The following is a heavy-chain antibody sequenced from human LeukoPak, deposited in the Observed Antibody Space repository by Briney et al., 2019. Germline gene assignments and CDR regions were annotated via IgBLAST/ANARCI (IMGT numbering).Heavy chain of an antibody. CDR2: ISGSATST. D-gene: IGHD3-10*01. CDR1: GFTFSSYS. CDR3: ARAAKVRGVDYFDY. Sequence: TGGSLRLSCAASGFTFSSYSMTRVRQAPGKGLEWVSVISGSATSTYYADSVKGRFTISRDNSKNTLYLQVNSLRAGDTAVYYCARAAKVRGVDYFDYWGQGTLVTVSS. V-gene: IGHV3-23*01. J-gene: IGHJ4*02.